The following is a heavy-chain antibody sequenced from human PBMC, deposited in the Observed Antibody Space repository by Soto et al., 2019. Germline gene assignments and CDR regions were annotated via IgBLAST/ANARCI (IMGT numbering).Heavy chain of an antibody. CDR1: GYTFTSYD. CDR2: MNPNSGNT. D-gene: IGHD2-2*01. V-gene: IGHV1-8*01. J-gene: IGHJ6*03. CDR3: ARGNCSSTSCYFWIDYYYHMAV. Sequence: ASVKVSCKASGYTFTSYDINWVRQATGQGLEWMGWMNPNSGNTGYAQKFQGRVTMTRNTSISTAYMELSSLRSEDTAVYYCARGNCSSTSCYFWIDYYYHMAVWAKRTTVTVSS.